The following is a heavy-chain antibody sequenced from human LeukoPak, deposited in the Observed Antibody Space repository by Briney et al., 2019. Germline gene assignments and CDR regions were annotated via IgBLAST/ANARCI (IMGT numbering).Heavy chain of an antibody. CDR2: IYYSEIT. Sequence: PSQTLSLTCTVSVGSISSGDYYWSWIRQPPGKGLEWIGYIYYSEITYYNPSLKSRVTISVDTSKNQFSLKLSSVTAADTAVYYCARDPGIAVAGGGNWGQGTLVTVSS. CDR1: VGSISSGDYY. CDR3: ARDPGIAVAGGGN. D-gene: IGHD6-19*01. V-gene: IGHV4-30-4*01. J-gene: IGHJ4*02.